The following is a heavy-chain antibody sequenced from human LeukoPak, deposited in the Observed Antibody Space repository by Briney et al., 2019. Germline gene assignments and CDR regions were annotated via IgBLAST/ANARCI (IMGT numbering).Heavy chain of an antibody. D-gene: IGHD5-24*01. J-gene: IGHJ4*02. CDR3: AKERGYGYNHIDY. V-gene: IGHV3-23*01. CDR1: GFPFSSYA. Sequence: GGSLRLSCEASGFPFSSYAMNWVRQAPGKGLGWVSTISGSGGSTYYADSVKGRFTISRDKSKNTVYLQMDSLRAEDTAVYYCAKERGYGYNHIDYWGQGTLVTVSS. CDR2: ISGSGGST.